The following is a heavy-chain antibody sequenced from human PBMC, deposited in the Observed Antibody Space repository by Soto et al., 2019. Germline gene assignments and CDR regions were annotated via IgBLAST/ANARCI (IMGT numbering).Heavy chain of an antibody. CDR3: AGRPSSSSWRGYYYGMDV. J-gene: IGHJ6*02. CDR2: IYPGDSDT. D-gene: IGHD6-13*01. CDR1: GYSFTSYW. V-gene: IGHV5-51*01. Sequence: PGESLKISCKGSGYSFTSYWIGWVRQMPGKGLEWMGIIYPGDSDTRYSPSFQGQVTISADKSISTAYLQWSSLKASDTAMYYCAGRPSSSSWRGYYYGMDVWGQGTTVTVSS.